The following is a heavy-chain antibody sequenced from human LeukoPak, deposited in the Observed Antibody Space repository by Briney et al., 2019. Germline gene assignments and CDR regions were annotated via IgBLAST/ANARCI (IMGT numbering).Heavy chain of an antibody. CDR3: ARDTPRLGEDYYGMDV. V-gene: IGHV4-31*03. CDR2: IYYSGTT. CDR1: GDSISSGGYY. D-gene: IGHD3-10*01. J-gene: IGHJ6*02. Sequence: PSETLSLTCTVSGDSISSGGYYWSWIRQHPGKGLEWIGYIYYSGTTYYNPSLKSRVTTSVDTSKNQFSLKLSSVTAADTAVYYCARDTPRLGEDYYGMDVWGQGTTVTVSS.